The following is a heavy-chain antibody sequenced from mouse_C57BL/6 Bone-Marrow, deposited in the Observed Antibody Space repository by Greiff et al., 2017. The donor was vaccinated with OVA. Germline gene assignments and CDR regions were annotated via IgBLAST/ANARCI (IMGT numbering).Heavy chain of an antibody. D-gene: IGHD1-1*01. Sequence: QVQLQQPGAELVKPGASVKLYCKASGYTFTSYWMQWVKQRPGQGLEWIGEIDPSDSYTNYNQKFKGKATLTVDTSSSTAYMQLSSLTSEDSAVYYCARIYYYGSRAYWGQGTLVTVSA. J-gene: IGHJ3*01. CDR3: ARIYYYGSRAY. CDR1: GYTFTSYW. V-gene: IGHV1-50*01. CDR2: IDPSDSYT.